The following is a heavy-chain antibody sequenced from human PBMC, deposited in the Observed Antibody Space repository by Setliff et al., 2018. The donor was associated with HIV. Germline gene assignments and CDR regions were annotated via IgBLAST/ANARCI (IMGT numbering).Heavy chain of an antibody. CDR1: GFTFRSYW. CDR2: IKEDGSEK. J-gene: IGHJ4*02. D-gene: IGHD2-15*01. CDR3: AKGDARGGYHYFAY. V-gene: IGHV3-7*01. Sequence: GVLRLSCAASGFTFRSYWLSWVRQAPGKGLEWVASIKEDGSEKYYVDSVKGRFTISRDNAKNSLFLQVNSLRAEDTAVYYCAKGDARGGYHYFAYWGQGTLVTVSS.